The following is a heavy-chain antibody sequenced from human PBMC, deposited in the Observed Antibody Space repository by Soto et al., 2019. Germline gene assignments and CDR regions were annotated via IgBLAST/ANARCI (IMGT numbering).Heavy chain of an antibody. CDR3: ARLGYSNWFDP. Sequence: QLQLQESGPGLVKPSETLSLTCTVSGGSISSSSYYWGWIRQPPGKGLEWIGSIYYSGSTYYNPSLKSRVTISVDTSKNQFSLKLSSVTAADTAVYYCARLGYSNWFDPWGQGTLVTVSS. D-gene: IGHD5-18*01. CDR2: IYYSGST. CDR1: GGSISSSSYY. J-gene: IGHJ5*02. V-gene: IGHV4-39*01.